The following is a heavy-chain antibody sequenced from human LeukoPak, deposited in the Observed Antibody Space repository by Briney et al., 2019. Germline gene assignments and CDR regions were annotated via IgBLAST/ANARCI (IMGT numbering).Heavy chain of an antibody. V-gene: IGHV4-61*02. D-gene: IGHD1-26*01. CDR2: IYTSGST. Sequence: SETLSLTCTVSGGSISSGSYYWSWIRQPAGKGLEWIGRIYTSGSTNYNPSLKSRVTMSVDTSKNQFSLKLSSVTAADTAVYYCARDQSGSYYGSFDYWGQGTLVTVSS. CDR1: GGSISSGSYY. J-gene: IGHJ4*02. CDR3: ARDQSGSYYGSFDY.